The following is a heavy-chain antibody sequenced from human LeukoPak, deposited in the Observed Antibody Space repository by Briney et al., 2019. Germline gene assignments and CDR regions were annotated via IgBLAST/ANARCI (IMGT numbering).Heavy chain of an antibody. CDR2: ISYDGSNK. Sequence: GGSLRLSCAASGFTFSSYGMHWVRQAPGKGLEWVAVISYDGSNKYYADSVKGRFTISRDNSKNTLYLQMNSLRAEDTAVYYCARGGDSSSWVRYYGMDVWGQGTTVTVSS. D-gene: IGHD6-6*01. CDR1: GFTFSSYG. CDR3: ARGGDSSSWVRYYGMDV. V-gene: IGHV3-30*03. J-gene: IGHJ6*02.